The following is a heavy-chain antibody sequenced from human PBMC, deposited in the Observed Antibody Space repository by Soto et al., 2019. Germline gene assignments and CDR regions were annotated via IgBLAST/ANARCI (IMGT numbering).Heavy chain of an antibody. V-gene: IGHV1-8*01. CDR1: GYTFTSYD. J-gene: IGHJ6*02. CDR2: MNPNSGNT. CDR3: ARDQANYGMDV. Sequence: QVQLVQSGAEVKKPGASVKVSCKASGYTFTSYDINWVRQATGQGLEWMGWMNPNSGNTDYAQKFQGRDTMTRNTSMSTAYMELSSLSSEDTAVYYCARDQANYGMDVWGQGTTVTVSS.